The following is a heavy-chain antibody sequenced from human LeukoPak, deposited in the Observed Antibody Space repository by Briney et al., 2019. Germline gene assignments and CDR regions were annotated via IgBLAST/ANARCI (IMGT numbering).Heavy chain of an antibody. CDR1: GGTFSSYA. CDR2: IIPILGIA. V-gene: IGHV1-69*04. CDR3: ARVLSITGTVNWFDP. D-gene: IGHD1-20*01. J-gene: IGHJ5*02. Sequence: TSVKVSCKASGGTFSSYAISWVRQAPGQGLEWMGRIIPILGIANYAQKFQGRVTITADKSTSTAYMELSSLRSEDTAVYYCARVLSITGTVNWFDPWGQGALVTVSS.